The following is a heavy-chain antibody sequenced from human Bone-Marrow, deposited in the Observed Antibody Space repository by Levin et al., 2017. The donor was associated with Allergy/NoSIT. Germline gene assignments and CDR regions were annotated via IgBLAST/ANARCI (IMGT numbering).Heavy chain of an antibody. CDR3: ARENYDTSGQRLHFDS. D-gene: IGHD3-22*01. CDR2: SSAYNGRT. CDR1: GYTFTSYV. Sequence: ASVKVSCKASGYTFTSYVISWVRQVPGQGLEWMGWSSAYNGRTKYVQNFEDRVNMTTDRSTSTAYMELRSMGSGDTAVYYCARENYDTSGQRLHFDSWGQGTLVTVSS. V-gene: IGHV1-18*01. J-gene: IGHJ4*02.